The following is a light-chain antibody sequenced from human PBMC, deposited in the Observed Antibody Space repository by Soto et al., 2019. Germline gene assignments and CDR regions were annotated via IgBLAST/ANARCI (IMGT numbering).Light chain of an antibody. CDR1: QTVSSTY. CDR3: QQYGNSFVG. J-gene: IGKJ1*01. V-gene: IGKV3-20*01. CDR2: GAS. Sequence: ENVLTQSPGTLSLSPVERATLSGRASQTVSSTYLAWYQQKLGQAPRLLIYGASSRATGIPDRFSGSGSGTDFTLIISRLEPEDFAVYYCQQYGNSFVGFGQGTKVDIK.